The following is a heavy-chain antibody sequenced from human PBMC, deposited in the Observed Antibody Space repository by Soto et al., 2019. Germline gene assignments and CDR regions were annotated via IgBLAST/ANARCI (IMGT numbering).Heavy chain of an antibody. J-gene: IGHJ6*03. CDR3: AKQAKKILHGYGDYAPERSYYYYYYMDV. D-gene: IGHD4-17*01. CDR2: ISGSGGST. Sequence: EVQLLESGGGLVQPGGSLRLSCAASGFTFSSYAMSWVRQAPGKGLEWVSAISGSGGSTYYADSVKGRFTISRDNSKNTLYLQMNSLRAEDTAVYYCAKQAKKILHGYGDYAPERSYYYYYYMDVWGKGTTVTVSS. V-gene: IGHV3-23*01. CDR1: GFTFSSYA.